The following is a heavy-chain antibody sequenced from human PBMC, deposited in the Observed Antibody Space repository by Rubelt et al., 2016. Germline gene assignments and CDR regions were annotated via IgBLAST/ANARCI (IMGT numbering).Heavy chain of an antibody. D-gene: IGHD6-19*01. CDR1: GYSFTTYS. CDR2: INAGNGNK. Sequence: QVQLVQSGAEVKKPGASVKVSCKAAGYSFTTYSIHWVRQAPGQRLEWKGWINAGNGNKKYSQKFQGRVNSTRDTSASTADMELSSLRSEDTAIYYCATGYSSGWYVAYWGQGTLVTVSS. J-gene: IGHJ4*02. CDR3: ATGYSSGWYVAY. V-gene: IGHV1-3*01.